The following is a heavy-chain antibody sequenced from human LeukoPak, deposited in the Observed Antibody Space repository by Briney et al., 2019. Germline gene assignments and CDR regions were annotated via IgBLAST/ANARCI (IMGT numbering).Heavy chain of an antibody. CDR3: AKDITMVRGVIPTDY. D-gene: IGHD3-10*01. CDR1: GVTLSNYA. J-gene: IGHJ4*02. V-gene: IGHV3-23*01. Sequence: GGSLRLSCVASGVTLSNYAMSWARQAPGKGLEWVSGISSSGSGGNTYYADSVKGRFTISRDNSKNTLYLQMNSLRAEDTAVYYCAKDITMVRGVIPTDYWGQGTLVTVSS. CDR2: ISSSGSGGNT.